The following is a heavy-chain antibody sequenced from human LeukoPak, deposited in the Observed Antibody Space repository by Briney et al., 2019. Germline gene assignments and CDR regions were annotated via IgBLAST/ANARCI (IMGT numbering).Heavy chain of an antibody. J-gene: IGHJ5*02. V-gene: IGHV4-39*01. CDR3: ARQHYYDSSGFNRYAWFDP. CDR1: GGSITTTSYY. CDR2: IYYSGSA. D-gene: IGHD3-22*01. Sequence: SETLSLTCTVSGGSITTTSYYWGWIRQPPGKELEWIGSIYYSGSAYYSPSLKSRVSISVDTSENQFSLKLSSVTAADTAMYYCARQHYYDSSGFNRYAWFDPWGQGTLVTVSS.